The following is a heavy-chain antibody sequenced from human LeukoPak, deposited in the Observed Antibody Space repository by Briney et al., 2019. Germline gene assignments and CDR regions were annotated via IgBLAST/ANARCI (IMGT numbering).Heavy chain of an antibody. CDR3: ARDRSGWKPYYYGMDV. V-gene: IGHV4-39*02. D-gene: IGHD6-19*01. CDR2: IYYSGST. J-gene: IGHJ6*02. CDR1: GGSISSSSYY. Sequence: SETLSLTCTVSGGSISSSSYYWGWIRQPPGKGLEWIGSIYYSGSTYYNPSLKSRVTISVDTSKNQFSLKLSSVTAADTAVYYCARDRSGWKPYYYGMDVWGQGTTVTVSS.